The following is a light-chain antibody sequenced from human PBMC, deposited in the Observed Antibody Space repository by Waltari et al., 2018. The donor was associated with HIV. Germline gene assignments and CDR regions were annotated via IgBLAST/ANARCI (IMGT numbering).Light chain of an antibody. CDR1: QDISSA. CDR3: QQFKTAPWT. CDR2: DAS. V-gene: IGKV1-13*02. Sequence: AIQLTQSPSSLSASLGDRISITCRASQDISSAVAWYQQQPGKAPKVLIYDASILEAGVPSRFGGSGSGTEFTLTVTSLQPEDFATYYCQQFKTAPWTFGQGTKVEI. J-gene: IGKJ1*01.